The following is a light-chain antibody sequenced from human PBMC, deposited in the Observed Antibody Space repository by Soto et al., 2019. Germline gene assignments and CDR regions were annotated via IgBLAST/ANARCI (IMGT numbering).Light chain of an antibody. CDR2: GAS. J-gene: IGKJ4*01. Sequence: EIMMTQSPATLSVSPGERATLSCRASQSVSSNLAWYQQKPGQAPRLLIYGASTRATGIPARFSGSGSVTEFTLTISSLQSEYFAVYYCQQYNNWPLTFGGGTKVEIK. CDR1: QSVSSN. V-gene: IGKV3-15*01. CDR3: QQYNNWPLT.